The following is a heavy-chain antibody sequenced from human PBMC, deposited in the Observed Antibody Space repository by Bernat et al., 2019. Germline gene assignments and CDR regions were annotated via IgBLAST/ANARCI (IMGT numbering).Heavy chain of an antibody. CDR3: ARDQRPHYYDSSGYQAYYFDY. V-gene: IGHV1-2*04. Sequence: QVQLVQSGAEVKKPGASVKVSCKASGYTFTSYGISWVRQAPGQGIEWMGWSNPNSGGPNYAQKFQGWVTMTRDTSISTAYMELSRLRSDDTAVYYCARDQRPHYYDSSGYQAYYFDYWGQGTLVTVSS. J-gene: IGHJ4*02. D-gene: IGHD3-22*01. CDR1: GYTFTSYG. CDR2: SNPNSGGP.